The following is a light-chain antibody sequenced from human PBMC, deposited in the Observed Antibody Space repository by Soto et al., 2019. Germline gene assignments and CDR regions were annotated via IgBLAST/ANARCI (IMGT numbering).Light chain of an antibody. CDR1: QGISTF. Sequence: DIQMTQYPSSLSASVGDRVTITCRASQGISTFLASFQQNLEKAPKTLIYAASSLHSGVPSRFSGSGSETDFTLTISSLQPEDFATYYCQHYDGYPQIFGQGTRLEIK. V-gene: IGKV1-16*01. J-gene: IGKJ5*01. CDR3: QHYDGYPQI. CDR2: AAS.